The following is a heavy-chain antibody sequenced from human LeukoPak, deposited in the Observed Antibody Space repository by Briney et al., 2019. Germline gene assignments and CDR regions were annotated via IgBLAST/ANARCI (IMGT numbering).Heavy chain of an antibody. J-gene: IGHJ4*02. D-gene: IGHD3-22*01. CDR3: ARGFRSDSSGRKFDC. CDR1: GYTFTTYV. V-gene: IGHV1-8*01. CDR2: MNPDSGNT. Sequence: GASVKVSCKASGYTFTTYVINWVRQATGQGLEGMGWMNPDSGNTGYAPNFQGRVTMTRNTSIGTAYMELSSLRSEDTAVYYCARGFRSDSSGRKFDCWGQGTLVTVSS.